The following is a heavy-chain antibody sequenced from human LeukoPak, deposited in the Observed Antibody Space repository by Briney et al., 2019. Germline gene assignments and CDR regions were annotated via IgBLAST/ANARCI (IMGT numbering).Heavy chain of an antibody. Sequence: SGGSLRLSCAASGFTFSSYSMNWVRQAPGKGLEWVSSISGSGGSTYYADSVKGRFTISRDSSKNTLYLQMNSLRAEDTAVYYCARDLSPSYWGQGTLVTVSS. D-gene: IGHD2/OR15-2a*01. CDR3: ARDLSPSY. CDR1: GFTFSSYS. V-gene: IGHV3-23*01. CDR2: ISGSGGST. J-gene: IGHJ4*02.